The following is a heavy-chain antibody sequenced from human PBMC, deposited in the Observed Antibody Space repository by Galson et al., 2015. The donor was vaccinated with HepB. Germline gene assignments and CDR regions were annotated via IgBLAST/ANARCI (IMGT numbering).Heavy chain of an antibody. D-gene: IGHD5-24*01. J-gene: IGHJ4*02. V-gene: IGHV1-69*04. CDR1: GGTFSSYA. Sequence: SVKVSCKASGGTFSSYAISWVRQAPGQGLEWMGRIIPILGIANYAQKFQGRVTITADKSTSTAYMELSSLRSEDTAVYYCARDEVEMATITVPFNWGQGTLVTVSS. CDR3: ARDEVEMATITVPFN. CDR2: IIPILGIA.